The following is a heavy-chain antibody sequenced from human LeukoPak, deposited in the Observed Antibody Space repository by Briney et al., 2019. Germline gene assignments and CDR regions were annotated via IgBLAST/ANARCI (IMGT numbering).Heavy chain of an antibody. CDR1: GFTFSSYG. J-gene: IGHJ4*02. CDR3: AKQAAAGRKLNYFDY. D-gene: IGHD6-13*01. Sequence: GGSLRLSCAASGFTFSSYGMHWVRQAPGKGLEWVAVISYDGSNKYYADSVKGRFTISRDNSKNTLYLQMNSLRAEDTAVYYCAKQAAAGRKLNYFDYWGQGTLVTVSS. CDR2: ISYDGSNK. V-gene: IGHV3-30*18.